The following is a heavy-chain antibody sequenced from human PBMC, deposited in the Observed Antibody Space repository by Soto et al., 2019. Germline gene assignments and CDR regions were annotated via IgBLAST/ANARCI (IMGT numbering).Heavy chain of an antibody. J-gene: IGHJ4*02. V-gene: IGHV3-11*01. CDR2: ISSSGTTI. CDR1: GFTFSDYY. D-gene: IGHD1-7*01. CDR3: AREPSNWNYCFDY. Sequence: VGSLRLSCAASGFTFSDYYMSWIRQAPGKGLEWVSYISSSGTTIFYADSLRGRFTISRDNAKKSLYLQMNSLRGEDTAVYYCAREPSNWNYCFDYWGQGTLVTVSS.